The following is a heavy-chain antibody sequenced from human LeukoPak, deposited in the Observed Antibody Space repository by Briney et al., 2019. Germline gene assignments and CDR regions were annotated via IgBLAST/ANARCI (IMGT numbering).Heavy chain of an antibody. CDR2: IYYSGST. J-gene: IGHJ4*02. D-gene: IGHD3-3*01. Sequence: KASETLSLTCTVSGGSISSYYWSWIRQPPGKGLEWIGYIYYSGSTNYNPSLKSRVTISVDTSKNQFSLKLSSVTAADTAVYYCARRSWSGYFDHWGQGTLVTVSS. CDR3: ARRSWSGYFDH. CDR1: GGSISSYY. V-gene: IGHV4-59*01.